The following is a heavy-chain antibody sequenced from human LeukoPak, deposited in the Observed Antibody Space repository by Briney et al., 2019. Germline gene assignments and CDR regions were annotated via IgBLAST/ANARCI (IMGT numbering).Heavy chain of an antibody. V-gene: IGHV3-11*01. CDR2: ISSSGSTI. CDR3: TRVGSGCESDY. D-gene: IGHD5-12*01. J-gene: IGHJ4*02. Sequence: GGSLRLSCAASGFTFSDYYMSWIRQAPGKGLEWVSYISSSGSTIYYADSVKGRFTIPRDNAKNSLYLQMNSLRAEDTAVYYSTRVGSGCESDYWGQGTLVTVSS. CDR1: GFTFSDYY.